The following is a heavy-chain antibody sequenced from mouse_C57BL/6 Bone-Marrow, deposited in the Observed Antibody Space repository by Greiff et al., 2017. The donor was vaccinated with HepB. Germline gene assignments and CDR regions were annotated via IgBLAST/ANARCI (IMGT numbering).Heavy chain of an antibody. CDR3: ASYVSIEEGWYFDV. V-gene: IGHV14-2*01. Sequence: VQLQQSGAELVKPGASVKLSCTASGFNITGYYMHWVKQRPEQGLEWIGSIDPEDGETKYAPKFQGKATITADTSSNTAYLQLSSLTSEDTAVYYSASYVSIEEGWYFDVWGTGTTVTVSS. CDR1: GFNITGYY. CDR2: IDPEDGET. J-gene: IGHJ1*03.